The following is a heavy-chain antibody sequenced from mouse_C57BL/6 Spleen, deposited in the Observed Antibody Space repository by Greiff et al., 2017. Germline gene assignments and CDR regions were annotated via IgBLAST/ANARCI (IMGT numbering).Heavy chain of an antibody. CDR3: ARESTTVVASYWYFDV. CDR1: GYSITSGYY. J-gene: IGHJ1*03. CDR2: ISYDGSN. Sequence: EVQLQQSGPGLVKPSQSLSLTCSVTGYSITSGYYWNWIRQFPGNKLEWMGYISYDGSNNYNPSLKNRISITRDTSKNQFFLKLNSVTTEDTATYYCARESTTVVASYWYFDVWGTGTTVTVSS. V-gene: IGHV3-6*01. D-gene: IGHD1-1*01.